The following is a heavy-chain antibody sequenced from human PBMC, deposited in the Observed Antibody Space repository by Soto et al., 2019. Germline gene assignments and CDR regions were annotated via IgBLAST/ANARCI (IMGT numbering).Heavy chain of an antibody. CDR2: IKQDGSEK. Sequence: GGSLRLSCAASGFTFSSYWMSWVRQAPWKGLEWVANIKQDGSEKYYVDSVKGRFTISRDNAKNSLYLQMNSLRAEDTAVYYCARDRPYLRGNWFDPWRQATLVTVSS. CDR3: ARDRPYLRGNWFDP. J-gene: IGHJ5*02. CDR1: GFTFSSYW. D-gene: IGHD2-8*01. V-gene: IGHV3-7*05.